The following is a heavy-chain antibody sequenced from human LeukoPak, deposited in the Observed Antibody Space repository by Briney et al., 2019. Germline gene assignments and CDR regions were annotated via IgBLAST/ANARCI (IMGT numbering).Heavy chain of an antibody. D-gene: IGHD3-22*01. Sequence: GGSLRLSCAASGFTFDDYAIHWVRQAPGKGLEWVSLISWDGGSTYYADSVKGRFTISRDNSKNSLYLQMNSLRAEDTALYYCAKDTDSSGYYGQFDYWGQGTLVTVSS. CDR3: AKDTDSSGYYGQFDY. CDR2: ISWDGGST. CDR1: GFTFDDYA. J-gene: IGHJ4*02. V-gene: IGHV3-43D*03.